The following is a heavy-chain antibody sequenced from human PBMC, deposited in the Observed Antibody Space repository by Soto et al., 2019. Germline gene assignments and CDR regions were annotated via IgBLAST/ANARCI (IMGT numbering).Heavy chain of an antibody. CDR3: ARGNDYIWGSYRSGRYYYYRDV. CDR1: GYTFTSYA. D-gene: IGHD3-16*02. J-gene: IGHJ6*03. CDR2: INAGNGNT. V-gene: IGHV1-3*01. Sequence: ASVKVSCKASGYTFTSYAMHWVRQAPGQRLEWMGWINAGNGNTKYSQKFQGRVTITRDTSASTAYMELSSLRSEDTAVYYCARGNDYIWGSYRSGRYYYYRDVWGTGTTVTVFS.